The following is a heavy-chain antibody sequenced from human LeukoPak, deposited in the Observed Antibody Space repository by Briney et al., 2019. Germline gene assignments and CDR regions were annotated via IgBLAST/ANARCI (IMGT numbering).Heavy chain of an antibody. D-gene: IGHD3-22*01. CDR2: MSPNSGDT. CDR3: ATDQNYYDSSGYYSFDY. V-gene: IGHV1-8*01. Sequence: ASVKVSCKASGYTFTSYDFNWVRQATGQRPEWMGWMSPNSGDTGYAQKFQDRVTMTRNTSISTAYMELSSLRSDDTAVYYCATDQNYYDSSGYYSFDYWGQGTLVTVSS. CDR1: GYTFTSYD. J-gene: IGHJ4*02.